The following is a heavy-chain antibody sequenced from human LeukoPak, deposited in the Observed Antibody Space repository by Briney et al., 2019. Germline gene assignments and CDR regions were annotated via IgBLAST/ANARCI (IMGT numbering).Heavy chain of an antibody. CDR1: GFTFSSYA. CDR2: ISGSGGST. CDR3: ARDAYSSSFYYYYYMDV. J-gene: IGHJ6*03. Sequence: GGSLRLSCAASGFTFSSYAMSWVRQAPGKGLEWVSAISGSGGSTYYADSVKGRFTISRDNSKNTLYLQMNSLRAEDTAVYYCARDAYSSSFYYYYYMDVWGKGTTVTVSS. D-gene: IGHD6-6*01. V-gene: IGHV3-23*01.